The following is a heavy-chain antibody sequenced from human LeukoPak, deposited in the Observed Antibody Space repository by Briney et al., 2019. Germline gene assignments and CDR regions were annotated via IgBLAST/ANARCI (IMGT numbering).Heavy chain of an antibody. D-gene: IGHD6-6*01. CDR2: ITASSSTI. V-gene: IGHV3-48*04. Sequence: GGSLRLSCVASGFSFSSYSFNWVRQAPGQGLEWVSYITASSSTIDYADSVKGRLTISRDNAKRSLCLLLTSLRVEDTAVYYCVRARDPLHIDLWGQGTLVTVSS. CDR1: GFSFSSYS. CDR3: VRARDPLHIDL. J-gene: IGHJ5*02.